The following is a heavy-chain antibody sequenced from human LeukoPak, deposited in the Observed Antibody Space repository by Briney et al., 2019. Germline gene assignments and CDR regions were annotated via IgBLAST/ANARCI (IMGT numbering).Heavy chain of an antibody. Sequence: PETLSLTCGVSGYSISNGYYWGWIRQPPGKGLEWIGTIYYSRYSYYNPSLKSRLTISVDTSKNHFSLRLSSVTAADTAIYYCVSGTLTRNAFDIWGQGTMVTVSS. CDR1: GYSISNGYY. J-gene: IGHJ3*02. CDR3: VSGTLTRNAFDI. D-gene: IGHD1-26*01. V-gene: IGHV4-38-2*01. CDR2: IYYSRYS.